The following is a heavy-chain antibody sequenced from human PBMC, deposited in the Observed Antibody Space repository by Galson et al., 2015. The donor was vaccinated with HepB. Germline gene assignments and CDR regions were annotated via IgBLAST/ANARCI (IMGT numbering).Heavy chain of an antibody. CDR3: ARDPRFNWNDDAFDI. J-gene: IGHJ3*02. D-gene: IGHD1-20*01. V-gene: IGHV3-9*01. CDR2: ISWNSGSI. CDR1: GFTFDDYA. Sequence: SLRLSCAASGFTFDDYAMHWVRQAPGKGLEWVSGISWNSGSIGYADSVKGRFTISRDNAKNSLYLQMSSLRVEDTAVYYCARDPRFNWNDDAFDIWGQGTMVTVSS.